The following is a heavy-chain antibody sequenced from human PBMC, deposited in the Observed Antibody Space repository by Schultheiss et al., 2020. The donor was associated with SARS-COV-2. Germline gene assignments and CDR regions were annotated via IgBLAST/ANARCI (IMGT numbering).Heavy chain of an antibody. CDR3: AKDFLAGGITIFGVVIGWFDP. Sequence: GGSLRLSCAASGFTFSSYWMSWVRQAPGKGLEWVSSISSSSSYIYYADSVKGRFTISRDNSKNTLYLQMNSLRAEDTAVYYCAKDFLAGGITIFGVVIGWFDPWGQGTLVTVSS. J-gene: IGHJ5*02. D-gene: IGHD3-3*01. CDR2: ISSSSSYI. V-gene: IGHV3-21*04. CDR1: GFTFSSYW.